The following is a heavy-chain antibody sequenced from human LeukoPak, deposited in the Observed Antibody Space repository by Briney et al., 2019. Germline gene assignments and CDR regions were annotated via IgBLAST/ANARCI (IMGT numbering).Heavy chain of an antibody. V-gene: IGHV4-34*01. D-gene: IGHD7-27*01. CDR1: GESFSGYK. J-gene: IGHJ4*02. Sequence: SQTLSLTCAVYGESFSGYKWSWIHQPPGKGLEWIGEINHSGSTNYNPSLKNRLTISVDTSKNQFSLKLISVAAADTAVYFCARGVPGYWGQGTLVTVSS. CDR3: ARGVPGY. CDR2: INHSGST.